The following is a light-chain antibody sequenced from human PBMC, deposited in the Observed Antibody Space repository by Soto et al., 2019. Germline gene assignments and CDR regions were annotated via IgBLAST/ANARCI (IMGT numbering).Light chain of an antibody. Sequence: QSLVTQPPSASGTPGPRVTISCSGSSPNFGSNTVIWYQQLPGTAPKLLIYSNNQRPSGVPDRFSGSKSGTSASLAISGLQSEDEADYYCAAWDDSLNGRYVFGTGTKVTVL. CDR3: AAWDDSLNGRYV. V-gene: IGLV1-44*01. CDR2: SNN. J-gene: IGLJ1*01. CDR1: SPNFGSNT.